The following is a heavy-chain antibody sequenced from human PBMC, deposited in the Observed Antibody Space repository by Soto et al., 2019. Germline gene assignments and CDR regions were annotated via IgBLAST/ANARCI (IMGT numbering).Heavy chain of an antibody. CDR3: ARDDSRLYQLPTVDY. J-gene: IGHJ4*02. D-gene: IGHD2-2*01. CDR2: ISPNSGST. V-gene: IGHV1-2*02. Sequence: GASVKVSCTASGYTFTGYYMHWVRQAPGQGLEWMGWISPNSGSTNYAQKLQGRVTMTRDTSMSTAYMELRRLRSDDTAVYYCARDDSRLYQLPTVDYWGQGTLVTVSS. CDR1: GYTFTGYY.